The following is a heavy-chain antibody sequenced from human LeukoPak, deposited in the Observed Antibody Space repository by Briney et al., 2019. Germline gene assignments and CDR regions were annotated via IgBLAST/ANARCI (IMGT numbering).Heavy chain of an antibody. CDR2: ISSSSSYI. Sequence: GGSLRLSCAASGFTVSSNYMSWVRQAPGKGLEWVSSISSSSSYIYYADSVKGRFTISRDNAKNSLYLQMNSLRAEDTAVYYCARGGWYCSGGSCYSDYWGQGTLVTVSS. CDR1: GFTVSSNY. V-gene: IGHV3-21*01. J-gene: IGHJ4*02. CDR3: ARGGWYCSGGSCYSDY. D-gene: IGHD2-15*01.